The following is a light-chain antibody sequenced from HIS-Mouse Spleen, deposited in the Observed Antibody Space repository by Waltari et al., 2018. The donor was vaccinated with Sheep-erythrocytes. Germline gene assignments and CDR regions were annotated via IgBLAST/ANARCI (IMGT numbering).Light chain of an antibody. J-gene: IGLJ2*01. Sequence: QSVLTQPPSVSAAPGPKVTIPCSGSSSNTGKNYVSWYQQLPGTAPNLLIYDNNKRPSGIPDRFSGSKSGTSATLGITGLQTGDEADYYCGTWDSSLSAGVFGGGTKLTVL. CDR1: SSNTGKNY. CDR3: GTWDSSLSAGV. CDR2: DNN. V-gene: IGLV1-51*01.